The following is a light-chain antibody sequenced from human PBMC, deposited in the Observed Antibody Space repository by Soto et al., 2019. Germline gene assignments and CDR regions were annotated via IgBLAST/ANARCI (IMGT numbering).Light chain of an antibody. V-gene: IGLV2-18*02. CDR1: SSDVGSYNR. Sequence: QSVLTQPPSVSGSPGQSVALSCPGTSSDVGSYNRVSWYQQPPGAAPKLMIYEVSNRPSGVPDRFSGSKSGNTASLTISGRQAEDEADYYCNSYTGSSTYVFGTGTKLTVL. J-gene: IGLJ1*01. CDR3: NSYTGSSTYV. CDR2: EVS.